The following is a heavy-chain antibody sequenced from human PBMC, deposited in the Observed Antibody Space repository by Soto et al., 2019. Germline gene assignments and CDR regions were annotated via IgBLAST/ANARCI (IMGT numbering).Heavy chain of an antibody. CDR1: WDSVSSNRAA. D-gene: IGHD3-22*01. CDR3: ARERPYYYDSSGYYYIDY. CDR2: TYYRSKWYN. J-gene: IGHJ4*02. Sequence: SHTLSLTCSISWDSVSSNRAAWYWYRQSPSRGLEWLGRTYYRSKWYNDYAVSVKSRITINPDTSKNQFSLQLNSVTPEDTAVYYCARERPYYYDSSGYYYIDYWGQGTLVTVSS. V-gene: IGHV6-1*01.